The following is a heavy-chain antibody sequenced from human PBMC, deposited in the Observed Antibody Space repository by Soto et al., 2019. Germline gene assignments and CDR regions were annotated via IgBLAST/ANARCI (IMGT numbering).Heavy chain of an antibody. Sequence: QVQLVQSGAEVKKPGSSVKVSCKASGGTFSTYTITWVRQAPGQGLEWMGRIIPIIGIINYAQKFQGRVTISAEAFTGKAYLELTGLRSDDTAVYYCAGDPDSHYNDSHASSYPWGQGTLVTVSS. J-gene: IGHJ5*02. V-gene: IGHV1-69*08. CDR2: IIPIIGII. CDR1: GGTFSTYT. D-gene: IGHD4-4*01. CDR3: AGDPDSHYNDSHASSYP.